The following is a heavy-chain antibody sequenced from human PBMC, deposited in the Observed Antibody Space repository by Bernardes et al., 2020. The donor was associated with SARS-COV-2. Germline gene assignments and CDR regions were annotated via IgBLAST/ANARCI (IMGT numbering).Heavy chain of an antibody. CDR2: RTGGSGSAI. CDR3: AKDRDFQGDTDVLED. CDR1: GFNFGAYA. J-gene: IGHJ4*02. D-gene: IGHD2-21*02. Sequence: GGSLRLSCTASGFNFGAYAMSWFRQAPGKGLEWVSMRTGGSGSAIYYADSVRGRFTISRDNSRSTVYLQMNSLRAEDGAVYYCAKDRDFQGDTDVLEDWGRGTQVTVSS. V-gene: IGHV3-23*01.